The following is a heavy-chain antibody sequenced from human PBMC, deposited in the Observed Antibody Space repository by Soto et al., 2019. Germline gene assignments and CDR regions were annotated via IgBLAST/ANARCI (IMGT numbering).Heavy chain of an antibody. Sequence: EMQLVESGGGLVKPGGSLRLSCAASGFTFSNAWMSWVRQAPGKGLEWVGRIKSKTDGGTTDYAAPVKGRFTISRDDSKNTLYLQMNSLKTEDTAVYYCTTDQPVNRLAAGRIDGMDVWGQGTTVTVSS. CDR2: IKSKTDGGTT. CDR3: TTDQPVNRLAAGRIDGMDV. J-gene: IGHJ6*02. D-gene: IGHD6-13*01. V-gene: IGHV3-15*01. CDR1: GFTFSNAW.